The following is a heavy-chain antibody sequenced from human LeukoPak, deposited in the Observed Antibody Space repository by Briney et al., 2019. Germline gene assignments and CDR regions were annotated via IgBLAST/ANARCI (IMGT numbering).Heavy chain of an antibody. Sequence: GGSLRLSCAASGFTFSSYAMSWVRQAPGKGLEWVSAISGSGGSTYYADSVKGRFTISRDNSKNTLYLQMNSLRAEDTAVYYCARDGVGHGSGWLKNYYYYGMDVWGQGTTVTVSS. CDR2: ISGSGGST. D-gene: IGHD6-19*01. J-gene: IGHJ6*02. CDR3: ARDGVGHGSGWLKNYYYYGMDV. CDR1: GFTFSSYA. V-gene: IGHV3-23*01.